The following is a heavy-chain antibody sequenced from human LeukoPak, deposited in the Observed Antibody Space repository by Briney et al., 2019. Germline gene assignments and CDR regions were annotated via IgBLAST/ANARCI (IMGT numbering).Heavy chain of an antibody. D-gene: IGHD3-22*01. CDR2: IKQDGSEK. Sequence: GGSLRLSCVDSGLTFSSYWMSWVRQAPGKGLEWVANIKQDGSEKYYVDSVKGRFTISRDNAKNSLYLQMNSLRAEDTAVYYCAREVYYDSSGLDYFDYWGQGTLVTVSS. CDR3: AREVYYDSSGLDYFDY. V-gene: IGHV3-7*03. J-gene: IGHJ4*02. CDR1: GLTFSSYW.